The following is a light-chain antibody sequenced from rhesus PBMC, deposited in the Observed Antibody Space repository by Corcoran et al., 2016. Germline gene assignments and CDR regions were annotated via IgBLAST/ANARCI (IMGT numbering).Light chain of an antibody. V-gene: IGKV1-38*01. CDR1: QGIGSY. Sequence: DIQLTQSPSSLSASIGDIVTITCRASQGIGSYLSWYQQTSGKTPKLLIYDASNLQSGVPSRFSGSGSGTELTLTISSLQPEDFANYYCQQRNSYPLTFGGGTKVEIK. CDR2: DAS. CDR3: QQRNSYPLT. J-gene: IGKJ4*01.